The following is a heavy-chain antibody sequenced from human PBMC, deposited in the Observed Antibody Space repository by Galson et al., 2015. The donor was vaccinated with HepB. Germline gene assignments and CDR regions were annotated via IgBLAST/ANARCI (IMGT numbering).Heavy chain of an antibody. CDR1: GFTFSSYG. CDR3: ARDPSRYCSSTSCLGDYGMDV. J-gene: IGHJ6*01. Sequence: SLRLSCAASGFTFSSYGMHWVRQAPGKGLEWVAVIWYDGSNKYYADSVKGRFTISRDNSKNTLYLQMNSLRAEDTAVYYCARDPSRYCSSTSCLGDYGMDVLGQGTTVTVSS. CDR2: IWYDGSNK. D-gene: IGHD2-2*01. V-gene: IGHV3-33*01.